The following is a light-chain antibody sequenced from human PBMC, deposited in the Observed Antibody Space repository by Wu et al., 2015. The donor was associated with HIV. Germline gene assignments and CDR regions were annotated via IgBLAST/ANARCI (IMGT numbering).Light chain of an antibody. CDR1: QSVRFNY. V-gene: IGKV3-20*01. Sequence: EIVLTQSPGTLSLSPGERVTLSCRASQSVRFNYVAWFQQKPGQAPRLLIFAASNRATGIPDRFSGSGSGTDFTLTISSLESEDFAVYYCQQYGTSPRTFGRRDQGGNQT. CDR2: AAS. J-gene: IGKJ1*01. CDR3: QQYGTSPRT.